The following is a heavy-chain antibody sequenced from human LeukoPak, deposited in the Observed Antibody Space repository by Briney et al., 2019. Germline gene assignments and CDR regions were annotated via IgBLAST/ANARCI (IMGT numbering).Heavy chain of an antibody. D-gene: IGHD3-3*01. CDR1: GYTFTGYY. CDR3: ARARTGEWFPSPYSFDY. V-gene: IGHV1-2*02. CDR2: INPNSGGT. Sequence: ASVKVSCKASGYTFTGYYMHWVRQAPGQGLEWMGWINPNSGGTNYAQKFQGRVTMTRDTSISTAYMELSRLRSDDTAVYYCARARTGEWFPSPYSFDYWGQGTLVTVSS. J-gene: IGHJ4*02.